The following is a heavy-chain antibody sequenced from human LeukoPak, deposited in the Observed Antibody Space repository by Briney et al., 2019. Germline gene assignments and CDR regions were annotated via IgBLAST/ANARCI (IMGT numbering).Heavy chain of an antibody. V-gene: IGHV3-48*01. D-gene: IGHD6-13*01. CDR3: ARDFRAAAGI. Sequence: GGSLRLSCAASGFTFSSYSMNWVRQAPGKGLEWVSYISSSSSTIYYADSVKGRSTISRDNAKNPLYLQMNSLRAEDTAVYYCARDFRAAAGIWSQGTLVTVSS. CDR2: ISSSSSTI. J-gene: IGHJ4*02. CDR1: GFTFSSYS.